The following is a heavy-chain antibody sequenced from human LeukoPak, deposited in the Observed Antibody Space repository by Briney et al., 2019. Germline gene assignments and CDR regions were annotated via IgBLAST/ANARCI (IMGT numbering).Heavy chain of an antibody. CDR3: ARRYFLSGNYYTDY. CDR2: INPNSGGT. V-gene: IGHV1-2*02. D-gene: IGHD3-10*01. CDR1: GYTFTGYY. Sequence: RASVKVSYKASGYTFTGYYMHWVRQAPGQGLEWMGWINPNSGGTNYAQNFQGRVTMTRDTSITTAYMELSRLRSDDTAVYYCARRYFLSGNYYTDYWGQGTPVTVSS. J-gene: IGHJ4*02.